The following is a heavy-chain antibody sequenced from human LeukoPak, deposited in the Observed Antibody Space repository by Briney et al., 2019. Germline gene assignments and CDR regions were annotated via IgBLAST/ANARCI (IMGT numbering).Heavy chain of an antibody. Sequence: ASVKVSCKASGYTFTDYYIHWVRQAPGQGLEWMGWISAYNGNTNYAQKLQGRVTMTTDTSTSTAYMELRSLRSDDTAVYYCARVGNPSPYDILTGSILRLVNWFDPWGQGTLVTVSS. CDR1: GYTFTDYY. CDR3: ARVGNPSPYDILTGSILRLVNWFDP. D-gene: IGHD3-9*01. V-gene: IGHV1-18*04. CDR2: ISAYNGNT. J-gene: IGHJ5*02.